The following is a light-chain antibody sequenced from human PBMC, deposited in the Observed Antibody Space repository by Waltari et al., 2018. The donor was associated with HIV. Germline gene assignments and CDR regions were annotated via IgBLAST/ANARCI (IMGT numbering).Light chain of an antibody. CDR1: TSDVGGYNY. V-gene: IGLV2-14*01. J-gene: IGLJ1*01. Sequence: QSGLTQPASVSGSPGQPLTISCTGTTSDVGGYNYVSWYQQHPGKAHKIIIYEVSNRPSGVSNRFSGSKSGNTASLTISGLQPEDETDYYCSSFSSSSTPYVFGTGTKVTVL. CDR2: EVS. CDR3: SSFSSSSTPYV.